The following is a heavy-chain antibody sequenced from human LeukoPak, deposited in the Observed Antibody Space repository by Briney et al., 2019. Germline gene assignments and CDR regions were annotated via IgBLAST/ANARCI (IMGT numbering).Heavy chain of an antibody. CDR2: INPNSGGT. J-gene: IGHJ6*03. V-gene: IGHV1-2*06. CDR1: GYTFTGYY. CDR3: ARGHYDAYYYHYMDV. D-gene: IGHD3-3*01. Sequence: ASVKVSCKASGYTFTGYYMHWVRQAPGQGLEWMGRINPNSGGTNYAQKFQDRVTMTRDTSISTAYMELSRLSPDDTAVYFCARGHYDAYYYHYMDVWGKGTTVTVSS.